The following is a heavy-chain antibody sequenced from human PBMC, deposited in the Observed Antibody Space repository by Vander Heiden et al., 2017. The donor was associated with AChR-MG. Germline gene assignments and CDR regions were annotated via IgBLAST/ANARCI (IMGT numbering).Heavy chain of an antibody. CDR3: AKSPVAVAGTYYYYYMDV. Sequence: EVQLLESGGGLVQPGGSLRLSCVASGFTFSSYAVGCVRQAQGKGLEWVSAISGRGGSTYYADSVKGRFTISRDNSKNTLYLQMNSLRDEDTDVYYCAKSPVAVAGTYYYYYMDVWGKGTTVTVSS. V-gene: IGHV3-23*01. J-gene: IGHJ6*03. D-gene: IGHD6-19*01. CDR2: ISGRGGST. CDR1: GFTFSSYA.